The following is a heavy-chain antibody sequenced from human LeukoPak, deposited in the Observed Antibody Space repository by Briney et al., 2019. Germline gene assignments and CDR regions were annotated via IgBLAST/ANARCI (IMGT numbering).Heavy chain of an antibody. CDR1: GYTFTSYY. J-gene: IGHJ6*02. V-gene: IGHV1-46*01. Sequence: VASVKVSCTASGYTFTSYYMHWVRQAPGQGLEWMGIINPSGGSTSYAQKFQGRVTMTRDTSTSTVYMELSSLRSEDTAVYYCARAVVVTATAEGSYYYYGMDVWGQGTTVTVSS. CDR2: INPSGGST. D-gene: IGHD2-21*02. CDR3: ARAVVVTATAEGSYYYYGMDV.